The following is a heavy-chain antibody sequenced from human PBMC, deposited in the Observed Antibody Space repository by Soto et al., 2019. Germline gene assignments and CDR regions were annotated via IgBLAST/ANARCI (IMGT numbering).Heavy chain of an antibody. D-gene: IGHD3-10*01. CDR3: TTDPGSQLLWFGEPNYGMDV. CDR1: GFTFSNAW. Sequence: PGGSLRLSCAASGFTFSNAWMNWVRQAPGKGLEWVGRIKSKTDGGTTDYAAPVEGRFTISRDDSKNTLYLQMNSLKTEDTAVYYCTTDPGSQLLWFGEPNYGMDVWGQGTTVTVSS. J-gene: IGHJ6*02. V-gene: IGHV3-15*07. CDR2: IKSKTDGGTT.